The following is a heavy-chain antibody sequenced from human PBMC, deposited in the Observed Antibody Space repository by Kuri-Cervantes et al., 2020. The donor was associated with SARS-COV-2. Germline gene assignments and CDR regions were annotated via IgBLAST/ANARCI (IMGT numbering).Heavy chain of an antibody. Sequence: GESLKISCAASGFTFSSYGMHWVRQAPGKGLEWVANIKQDGSEKYYVDSVKGRFTISRDNAKNSLYLQMNSLRAEDTAVYYCAREFFGVVNGYFGYWGQGTLVTVSS. D-gene: IGHD3-3*01. J-gene: IGHJ4*02. CDR1: GFTFSSYG. V-gene: IGHV3-7*01. CDR2: IKQDGSEK. CDR3: AREFFGVVNGYFGY.